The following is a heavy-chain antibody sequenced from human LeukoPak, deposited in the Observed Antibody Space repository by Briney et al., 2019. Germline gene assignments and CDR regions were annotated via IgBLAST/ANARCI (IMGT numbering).Heavy chain of an antibody. CDR3: ARGRYYYDSSGYYYDY. V-gene: IGHV1-69*05. D-gene: IGHD3-22*01. Sequence: GASVNVSCKASGGTFSSYAISWVRQAPGHGLEWMGGIIPIFGTANYAQKFQGRVTITTDESTSPAYMELSSVRSEDTAVYYCARGRYYYDSSGYYYDYWGQGTLVTVSS. CDR1: GGTFSSYA. J-gene: IGHJ4*02. CDR2: IIPIFGTA.